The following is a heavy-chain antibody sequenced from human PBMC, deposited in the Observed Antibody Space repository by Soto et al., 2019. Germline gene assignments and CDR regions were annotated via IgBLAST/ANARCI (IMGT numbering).Heavy chain of an antibody. CDR3: AREDFGGSGAFDI. Sequence: GASVKVSCKASGGTFSSYTISWVRQAPGQGLEWMGRIIPILGIANYAQKFQGRVTITADKSTSTAYMELSSLRSEDTAVYYCAREDFGGSGAFDIWGQGTMVTVSS. J-gene: IGHJ3*02. V-gene: IGHV1-69*02. CDR1: GGTFSSYT. D-gene: IGHD3-3*01. CDR2: IIPILGIA.